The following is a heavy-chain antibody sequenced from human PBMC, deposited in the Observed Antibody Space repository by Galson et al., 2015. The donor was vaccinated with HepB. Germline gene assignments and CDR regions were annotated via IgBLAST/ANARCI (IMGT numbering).Heavy chain of an antibody. Sequence: SLKVSCTASGYTFTSYAINWVRQATGQGLEWMGWMNPNSGNTGYAKKFQGRLTMTRNTSISTAYMELSSLRSEDTAVYYCARVHYDFWSGYSSIDYWGQGTLVTVSS. J-gene: IGHJ4*02. V-gene: IGHV1-8*01. D-gene: IGHD3-3*01. CDR2: MNPNSGNT. CDR1: GYTFTSYA. CDR3: ARVHYDFWSGYSSIDY.